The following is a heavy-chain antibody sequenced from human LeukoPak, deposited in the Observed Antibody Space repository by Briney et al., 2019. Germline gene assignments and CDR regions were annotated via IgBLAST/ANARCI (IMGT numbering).Heavy chain of an antibody. Sequence: GGSLRLSCAASGFTFNSYGMHWGRQAPGTGLEWVAVISYDGSNKYYADSVKGRFTISRDNSKNTLYLQMNGLRAEDTAVYHCAKDRGVAATLDYWGQGTLVTVSS. J-gene: IGHJ4*02. CDR3: AKDRGVAATLDY. CDR1: GFTFNSYG. V-gene: IGHV3-30*18. D-gene: IGHD1-26*01. CDR2: ISYDGSNK.